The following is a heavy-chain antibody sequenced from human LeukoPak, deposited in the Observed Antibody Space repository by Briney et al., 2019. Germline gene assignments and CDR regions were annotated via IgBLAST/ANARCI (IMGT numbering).Heavy chain of an antibody. CDR3: AVTVGATLTDAFDI. CDR1: GYTFTGYY. D-gene: IGHD1-26*01. Sequence: ASVKVSCKASGYTFTGYYMHWVRQAPGQGLEWMGWINPNSGGTNYAQKFQGRVTMTRDTSISTAYMELSRLRSDDTAVYYCAVTVGATLTDAFDIWGQGTMVTVSS. V-gene: IGHV1-2*02. J-gene: IGHJ3*02. CDR2: INPNSGGT.